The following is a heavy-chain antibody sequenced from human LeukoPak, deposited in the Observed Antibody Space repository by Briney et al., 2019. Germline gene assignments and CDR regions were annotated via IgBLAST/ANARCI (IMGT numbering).Heavy chain of an antibody. CDR2: IMSDGRST. CDR1: GFTFTTYG. V-gene: IGHV3-74*01. Sequence: QPGGSLRLSCAASGFTFTTYGMHWVRQAPGKGLVWVSRIMSDGRSTYADSVKGRFTISRDTAKNTLYLQMYYCARDSQFIGPLYWGQGTLVTVPS. J-gene: IGHJ4*02. CDR3: Y. D-gene: IGHD3-10*01.